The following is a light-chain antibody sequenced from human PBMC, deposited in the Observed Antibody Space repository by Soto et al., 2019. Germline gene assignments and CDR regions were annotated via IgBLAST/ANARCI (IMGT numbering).Light chain of an antibody. CDR3: QQYGSSPIT. CDR2: GAS. CDR1: QSVSSN. Sequence: EIVLTQSPATLSVSPGERATLSCRASQSVSSNLAWYQQKPGQAPRLLIYGASTRATGIPARFSGSKSGTNFTLTIRRMEPEDVGMYYCQQYGSSPITFGQGTRLEIK. V-gene: IGKV3-15*01. J-gene: IGKJ5*01.